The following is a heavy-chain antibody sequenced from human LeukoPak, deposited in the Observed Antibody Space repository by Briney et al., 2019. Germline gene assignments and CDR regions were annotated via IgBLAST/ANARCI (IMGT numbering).Heavy chain of an antibody. Sequence: PGGSLRLSCAASGFTVSSNYMSWVRQAPGQGLEWVSVIYSGASTYYADSVKGRFTISRDNSKNTLYLQMNSLKAEDTAVYYCAKGGPGYYDSSRFDYWGQGTLVTVSS. CDR1: GFTVSSNY. V-gene: IGHV3-53*01. J-gene: IGHJ4*02. CDR3: AKGGPGYYDSSRFDY. CDR2: IYSGAST. D-gene: IGHD3-22*01.